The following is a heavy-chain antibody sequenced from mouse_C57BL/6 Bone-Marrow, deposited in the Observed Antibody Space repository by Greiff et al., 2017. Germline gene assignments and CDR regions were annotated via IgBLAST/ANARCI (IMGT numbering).Heavy chain of an antibody. V-gene: IGHV14-4*01. CDR2: IDPENGDT. Sequence: DVQLQESGAELVRPGASVKLSCTASGFNIKDDYMHWVKQRPEQGLEWIGWIDPENGDTEYASKFQGKATITADTSSNTAYLQLSSLTSEDTAVYYCTVYDGYYEAYWGQGTLVTVSA. CDR1: GFNIKDDY. J-gene: IGHJ3*01. D-gene: IGHD2-3*01. CDR3: TVYDGYYEAY.